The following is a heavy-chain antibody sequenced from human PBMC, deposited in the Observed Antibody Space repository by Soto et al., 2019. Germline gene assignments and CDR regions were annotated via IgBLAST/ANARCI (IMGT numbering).Heavy chain of an antibody. CDR3: ARESGYLNWFDP. CDR2: ISSSSSTI. D-gene: IGHD1-1*01. J-gene: IGHJ5*02. Sequence: GGSLRSPGPPAGLTSRTYSLNWVRQAPGKGLEWVSYISSSSSTIYYADSVKGRFTISRDNAKNSLYLQMNSLRAEDTAVYYCARESGYLNWFDPWGQGTLVTVSS. V-gene: IGHV3-48*01. CDR1: GLTSRTYS.